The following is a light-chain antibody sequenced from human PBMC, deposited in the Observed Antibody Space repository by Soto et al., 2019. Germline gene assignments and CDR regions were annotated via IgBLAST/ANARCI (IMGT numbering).Light chain of an antibody. J-gene: IGKJ5*01. CDR2: DAS. CDR3: QQRSNCPRLT. CDR1: QSVSSY. V-gene: IGKV3-11*01. Sequence: ELVLTQSPATLSLSPGERATLSCRASQSVSSYLAWYQQKPGQAPRLLIYDASNRATGIPARFSGSGSGTDFTLTIRILEPEDFAVYYCQQRSNCPRLTFGQGTRLEIK.